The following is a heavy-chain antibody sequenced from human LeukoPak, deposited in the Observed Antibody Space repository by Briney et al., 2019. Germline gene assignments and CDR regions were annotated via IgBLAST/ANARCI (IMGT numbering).Heavy chain of an antibody. CDR2: IRSSSSTI. J-gene: IGHJ5*02. V-gene: IGHV3-48*02. Sequence: PGGSLRLSCAASGFTFSSYSMNWVRQAPGKGLEWVSYIRSSSSTIYYADSVKGRFTISRDNAKNSLYLQMNSLRDEDTAVYYCARDPQDIVVVVAATYYNWFDPWGQGTLVTVSS. D-gene: IGHD2-15*01. CDR1: GFTFSSYS. CDR3: ARDPQDIVVVVAATYYNWFDP.